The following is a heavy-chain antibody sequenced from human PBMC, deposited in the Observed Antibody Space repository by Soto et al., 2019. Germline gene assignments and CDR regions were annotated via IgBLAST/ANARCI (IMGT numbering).Heavy chain of an antibody. CDR3: ARDGDSSWYYNWFDP. CDR1: GYTFTGYY. Sequence: QVQLVQSGAEVKKPGASVKVSCKASGYTFTGYYMHWVRQAPGQGLEWMGWINPNSGGTNYAQKFQGRVTMTRDTSISTAYMELSRLRSDDTAVYYCARDGDSSWYYNWFDPWGQGTLVTVSS. CDR2: INPNSGGT. V-gene: IGHV1-2*02. J-gene: IGHJ5*02. D-gene: IGHD6-13*01.